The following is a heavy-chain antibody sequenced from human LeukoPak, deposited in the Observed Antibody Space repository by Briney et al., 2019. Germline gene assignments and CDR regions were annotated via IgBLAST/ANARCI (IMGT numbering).Heavy chain of an antibody. D-gene: IGHD6-19*01. CDR1: GGSFSGYY. Sequence: SETLSLTCAVYGGSFSGYYWSWIRQPPGKGLEWIGEINHSGSTNYNPSLKSRVTISVDTSKNQFSLKLSSVTAADTAVYYCARAYSSGWYEKDAFDIWGQGTMVTVSS. CDR2: INHSGST. J-gene: IGHJ3*02. V-gene: IGHV4-34*01. CDR3: ARAYSSGWYEKDAFDI.